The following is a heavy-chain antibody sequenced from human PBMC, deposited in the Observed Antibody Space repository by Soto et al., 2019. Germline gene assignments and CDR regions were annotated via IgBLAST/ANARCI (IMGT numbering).Heavy chain of an antibody. CDR3: ARDTFPSSQCLSAWVFDY. CDR2: ISYDGSNK. D-gene: IGHD3-16*01. V-gene: IGHV3-30-3*01. Sequence: PGGSLRLSCAASGFTFSSYAMHWVRQAPGKGLEWVAVISYDGSNKYYADSVKGRFTISRDNSKNTPYLQMNSLRAEETAVYYCARDTFPSSQCLSAWVFDYWPQGTLATVSS. CDR1: GFTFSSYA. J-gene: IGHJ4*02.